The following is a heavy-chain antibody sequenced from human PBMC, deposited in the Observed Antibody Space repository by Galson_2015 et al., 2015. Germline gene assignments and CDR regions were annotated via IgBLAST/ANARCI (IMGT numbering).Heavy chain of an antibody. CDR3: ARQILDYDFWSGYHPTNFDY. J-gene: IGHJ4*02. Sequence: SLRLSCAASEFTFSSYYMSWVRQAPGKGLERVSSISSTTTYIYYADSVKGRFTISRDNAKNSLYLQMNSLGAEDTAVYYCARQILDYDFWSGYHPTNFDYWGQGTLVTVSS. CDR1: EFTFSSYY. V-gene: IGHV3-21*01. D-gene: IGHD3-3*01. CDR2: ISSTTTYI.